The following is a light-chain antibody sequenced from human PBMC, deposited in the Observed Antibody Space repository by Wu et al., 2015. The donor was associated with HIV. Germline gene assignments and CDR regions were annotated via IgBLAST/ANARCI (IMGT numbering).Light chain of an antibody. CDR2: AAS. Sequence: AIQMTQSPSSLSASVGDRVTITCRATQGITNDLGWYQQKPGKAPNLLIYAASNLQSGVPSRFSGSGSGTDFTLTISSLQPEDFATYYCLQDYSYPRTFGQGTKVEMK. CDR3: LQDYSYPRT. J-gene: IGKJ1*01. CDR1: QGITND. V-gene: IGKV1-6*01.